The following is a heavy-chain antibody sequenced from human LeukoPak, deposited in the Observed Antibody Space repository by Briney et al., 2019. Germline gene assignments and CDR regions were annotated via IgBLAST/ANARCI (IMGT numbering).Heavy chain of an antibody. CDR2: IYYSGST. V-gene: IGHV4-39*01. Sequence: SETLSLTCTVSGGSISSSSYYWGWIRQPPGKGLEWIGSIYYSGSTYYNPSLKSRVTISVDTSKNQFSLKLSSVTAADTAVYYCARWAAAGTYWFDPWGQGTLVTVSS. CDR1: GGSISSSSYY. D-gene: IGHD6-13*01. J-gene: IGHJ5*02. CDR3: ARWAAAGTYWFDP.